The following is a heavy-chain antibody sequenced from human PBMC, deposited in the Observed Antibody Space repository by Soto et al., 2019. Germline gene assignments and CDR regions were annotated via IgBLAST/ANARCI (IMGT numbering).Heavy chain of an antibody. Sequence: SETLSLTCTVPCGSISSYYWSWIRQPPGKGLEWIGEINHSGSTNYNPSPKSRVTISVDTSKNQFSLKLSSVTAADTAVYYCARFYYGSGSYSYYYYYYGMDVWGQGTTVT. CDR1: CGSISSYY. CDR2: INHSGST. CDR3: ARFYYGSGSYSYYYYYYGMDV. V-gene: IGHV4-34*01. J-gene: IGHJ6*02. D-gene: IGHD3-10*01.